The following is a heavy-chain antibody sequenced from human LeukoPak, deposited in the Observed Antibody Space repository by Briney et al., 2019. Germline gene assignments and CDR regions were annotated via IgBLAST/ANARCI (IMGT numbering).Heavy chain of an antibody. Sequence: SETLSLTCTVSGYSISNGYYWGWIRQPPGKGLEWIGSIYHSGSTYYNPSLKSRVTISVDTSKNQFSLKLSSVTAADTAVYYCARVRGYCSSGSCGMDVWGQGTTVTVSS. D-gene: IGHD2-15*01. CDR1: GYSISNGYY. CDR3: ARVRGYCSSGSCGMDV. J-gene: IGHJ6*02. CDR2: IYHSGST. V-gene: IGHV4-38-2*02.